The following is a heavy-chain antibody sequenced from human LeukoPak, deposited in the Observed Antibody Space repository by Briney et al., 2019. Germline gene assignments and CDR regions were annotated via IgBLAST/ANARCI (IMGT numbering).Heavy chain of an antibody. V-gene: IGHV4-59*08. CDR3: ARQEIYSYGSLFDY. CDR1: GGSISSYY. CDR2: IYYSGST. J-gene: IGHJ4*02. Sequence: SETLSLTCTVSGGSISSYYWSWIRQPPGKGLEWIGYIYYSGSTNYNPSLKSRVTISVDTSKNQFSLKLSSVTAADTAVYYCARQEIYSYGSLFDYWGQGTLVTVSS. D-gene: IGHD5-18*01.